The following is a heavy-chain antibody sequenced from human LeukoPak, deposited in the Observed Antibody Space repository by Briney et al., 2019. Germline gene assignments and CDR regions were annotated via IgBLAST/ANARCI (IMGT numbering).Heavy chain of an antibody. V-gene: IGHV1-18*01. CDR2: INHYNGNT. D-gene: IGHD6-19*01. Sequence: ASVKVSCKASGYRFTSYGITWVRPAPGQGLEWMGGINHYNGNTNYAQKLQGRVTMPTDTSTSTAYIDLRSLRSDGTAVYYCARERSGWFFSNWGQGTLVTVCS. CDR1: GYRFTSYG. CDR3: ARERSGWFFSN. J-gene: IGHJ4*02.